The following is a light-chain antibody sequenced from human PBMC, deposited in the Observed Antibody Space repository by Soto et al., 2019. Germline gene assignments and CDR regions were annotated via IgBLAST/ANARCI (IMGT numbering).Light chain of an antibody. CDR1: QRITTY. J-gene: IGKJ2*01. CDR3: QQTYSTPYT. Sequence: IQMTQSPSSLSASVGDRVTITCRASQRITTYLNWYQQKPGEAPKLLISTSGTLQRGVPSRFSGRGSGTDFPLTITALRPEDFAPYFCQQTYSTPYTFGQGTKLEIK. CDR2: TSG. V-gene: IGKV1-39*01.